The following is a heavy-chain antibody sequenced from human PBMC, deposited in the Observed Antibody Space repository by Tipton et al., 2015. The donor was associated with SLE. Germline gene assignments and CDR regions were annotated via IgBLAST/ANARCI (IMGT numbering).Heavy chain of an antibody. Sequence: SGFTFSGYGMHWVRQAPGKGLEWVSTISGSGGSTYYADSVKGRFTISRDNSKNTLYLQMNSLIVEDTAVYYCAKRLTLFGVVIKDAFDVWGQGTMVTVSS. CDR3: AKRLTLFGVVIKDAFDV. D-gene: IGHD3-3*01. CDR2: ISGSGGST. CDR1: GFTFSGYG. V-gene: IGHV3-NL1*01. J-gene: IGHJ3*01.